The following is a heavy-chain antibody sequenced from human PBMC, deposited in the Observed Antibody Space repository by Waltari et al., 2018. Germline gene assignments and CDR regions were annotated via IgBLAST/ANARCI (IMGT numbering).Heavy chain of an antibody. V-gene: IGHV3-49*04. Sequence: DVQLAESGGGLVQPGRSLRLPRATSGFTFVAYSWSWVRQAPGQGLEWVGFIRSKAYGETTDYAASVRGRFTISRDDSKSIAYLQMNSLKTEDTAIYFCARDLMYGEHPLFDRWGQGTLVTVSS. J-gene: IGHJ5*02. CDR2: IRSKAYGETT. D-gene: IGHD4-17*01. CDR3: ARDLMYGEHPLFDR. CDR1: GFTFVAYS.